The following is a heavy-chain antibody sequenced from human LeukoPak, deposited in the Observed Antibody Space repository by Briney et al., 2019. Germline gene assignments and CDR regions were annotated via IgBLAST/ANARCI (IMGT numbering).Heavy chain of an antibody. V-gene: IGHV1-2*02. Sequence: ASVKVSCKASGYTFTSYYMHWVRQAPGQGLEWMGWINPNSGGTNYAQKFQGRVTMTRDTSISTAYMELSRLRSDDTAVYYCARDRQWELLHDAFDIWGQGTMVTVSS. CDR2: INPNSGGT. J-gene: IGHJ3*02. D-gene: IGHD1-26*01. CDR1: GYTFTSYY. CDR3: ARDRQWELLHDAFDI.